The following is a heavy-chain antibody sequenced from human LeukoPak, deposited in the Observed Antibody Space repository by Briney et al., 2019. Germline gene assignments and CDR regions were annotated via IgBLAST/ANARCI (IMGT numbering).Heavy chain of an antibody. CDR2: IKSKTDGGTT. J-gene: IGHJ1*01. CDR1: GFTFSYAW. Sequence: GGSLRLSCAASGFTFSYAWMSWVRQAPGKGLEWVGRIKSKTDGGTTDYAAPVKGRFTISRDDSKNTLYLQMNSLKTEDTAVYYCTARYCRSTSCYGEYSQRWGQGTLVTVSS. V-gene: IGHV3-15*01. CDR3: TARYCRSTSCYGEYSQR. D-gene: IGHD2-2*01.